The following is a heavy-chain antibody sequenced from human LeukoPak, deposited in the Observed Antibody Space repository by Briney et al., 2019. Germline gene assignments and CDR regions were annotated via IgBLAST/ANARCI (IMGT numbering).Heavy chain of an antibody. CDR1: GGSISSYY. CDR3: ARESRRDGYKFDY. D-gene: IGHD5-24*01. J-gene: IGHJ4*02. Sequence: SETLSLTRTVSGGSISSYYWSWIRQPPGKGLEWIGYIYYSGNTNYNPSLKSRLTISVDTSKNQFSLKLSSVTAADTAVYYCARESRRDGYKFDYWGQGTLVTVSS. CDR2: IYYSGNT. V-gene: IGHV4-59*01.